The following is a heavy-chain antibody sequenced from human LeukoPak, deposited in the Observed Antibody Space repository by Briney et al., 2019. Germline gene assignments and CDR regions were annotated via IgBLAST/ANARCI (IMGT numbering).Heavy chain of an antibody. CDR1: GFTFGDYA. Sequence: GRSLRLSCTASGFTFGDYAMSWVRQAPGKGLEWVGFIRSKAYGGTTEYAASVKGRFTISRDDSKSIAYLQMNSLKTEDTAVYYCTRWSLRTFDYWGQGTLVTVSS. V-gene: IGHV3-49*04. J-gene: IGHJ4*02. CDR2: IRSKAYGGTT. CDR3: TRWSLRTFDY. D-gene: IGHD3-3*01.